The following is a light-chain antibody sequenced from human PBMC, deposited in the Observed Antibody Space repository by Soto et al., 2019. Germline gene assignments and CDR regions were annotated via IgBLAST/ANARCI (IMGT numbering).Light chain of an antibody. CDR2: GAS. CDR1: QSVSHNY. V-gene: IGKV3-20*01. CDR3: QQYDRSWT. Sequence: EIVLTQSPGTLSLSPGERATLSCRASQSVSHNYLAWYQQKPGQSPTLLIYGASSRATGIPDRFSGSGSGTDFILTISRLEPKDFAVYYCQQYDRSWTFGQGTKVEIK. J-gene: IGKJ1*01.